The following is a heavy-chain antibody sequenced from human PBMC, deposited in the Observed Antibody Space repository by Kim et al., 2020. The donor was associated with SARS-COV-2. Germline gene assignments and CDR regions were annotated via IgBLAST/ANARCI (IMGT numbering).Heavy chain of an antibody. CDR3: ARELVVENPYGMDV. Sequence: GGSLRLSCAASGFTFSSYAMHWVRQAPGKGLEWVAVISYDGSNKYYVDSVKGRFTISRDNSKNTLYLQMNSLRAEDTAVYYCARELVVENPYGMDVWGQGTTVTVSS. J-gene: IGHJ6*02. D-gene: IGHD2-15*01. CDR2: ISYDGSNK. CDR1: GFTFSSYA. V-gene: IGHV3-30*04.